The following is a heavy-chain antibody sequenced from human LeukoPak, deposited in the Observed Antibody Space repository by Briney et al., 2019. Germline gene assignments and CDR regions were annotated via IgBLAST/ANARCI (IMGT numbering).Heavy chain of an antibody. J-gene: IGHJ4*02. CDR2: IIPIFGTA. V-gene: IGHV1-69*05. D-gene: IGHD6-19*01. CDR3: ARGGIAVAGSFDY. Sequence: SVKVSCKASGGTFSSYAISWVRQAPGQGLEWMGGIIPIFGTANYAQKFQGRVTITTDESTSTAYMELSSLRSEDTAVYYCARGGIAVAGSFDYWGQGTLVTVSS. CDR1: GGTFSSYA.